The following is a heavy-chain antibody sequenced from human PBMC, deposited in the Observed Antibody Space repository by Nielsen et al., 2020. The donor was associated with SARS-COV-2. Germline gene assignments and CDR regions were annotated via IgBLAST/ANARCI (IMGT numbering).Heavy chain of an antibody. Sequence: GESLKISCAASGFTFSSYAMSWVRQAPGKGLEWVSAISGSGGSTYYADSVKGRFTISRDNSKNTLYLQMNSLRAEDTAVYYCARDLYCSSTSCYKGRGFDYWGQGTLVTVSS. D-gene: IGHD2-2*02. V-gene: IGHV3-23*01. J-gene: IGHJ4*02. CDR3: ARDLYCSSTSCYKGRGFDY. CDR2: ISGSGGST. CDR1: GFTFSSYA.